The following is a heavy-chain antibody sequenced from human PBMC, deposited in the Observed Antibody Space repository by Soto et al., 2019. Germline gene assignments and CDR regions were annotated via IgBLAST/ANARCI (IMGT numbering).Heavy chain of an antibody. D-gene: IGHD2-2*01. CDR2: ISGYRGNT. CDR1: GYIFSSYG. J-gene: IGHJ1*01. CDR3: ASDISSTPSVFDK. Sequence: QVQLVQSGAELKKPGASVKVSCKTSGYIFSSYGISWVRQAPGQGLEWMGLISGYRGNTNYAQQVQATLTLTKDTSQGTASMELPSSRPDETAVSLFASDISSTPSVFDKWGTGTLVVFSS. V-gene: IGHV1-18*01.